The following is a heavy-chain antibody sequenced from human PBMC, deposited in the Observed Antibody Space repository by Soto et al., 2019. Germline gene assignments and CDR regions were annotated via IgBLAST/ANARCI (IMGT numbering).Heavy chain of an antibody. D-gene: IGHD3-10*01. V-gene: IGHV3-23*01. J-gene: IGHJ4*02. CDR2: ISGSGGST. Sequence: GGSLRLSCAASGFTFSSYAMSWVRQAPGKGLEWVSAISGSGGSTYYADSVKGRFTIARDNSKNTLYLQMNSLRAEDTAVYYCAKELSKVSVLWFGELRMGLDYWGQGTLVTVSS. CDR1: GFTFSSYA. CDR3: AKELSKVSVLWFGELRMGLDY.